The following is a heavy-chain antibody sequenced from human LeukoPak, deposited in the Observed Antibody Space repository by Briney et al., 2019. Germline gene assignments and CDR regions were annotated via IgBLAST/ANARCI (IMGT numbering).Heavy chain of an antibody. J-gene: IGHJ5*02. CDR1: GGSISSYY. CDR2: IYYSGST. Sequence: SETLSLTCTVSGGSISSYYWSWIRQPAGKGLEWIGYIYYSGSTNYNPSLKSRVTISVDTSKNQFSLKLSSVTAADTAVYYCARLSSMNYDFWSGYTNWFDPWGQGTLVTVSS. V-gene: IGHV4-59*08. CDR3: ARLSSMNYDFWSGYTNWFDP. D-gene: IGHD3-3*01.